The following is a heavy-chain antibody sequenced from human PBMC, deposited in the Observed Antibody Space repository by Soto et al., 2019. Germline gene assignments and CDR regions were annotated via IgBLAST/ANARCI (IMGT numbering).Heavy chain of an antibody. CDR2: IIPIFGTA. CDR3: ARAGELGFEDY. Sequence: SVKVSCKAAGGTFSSYSSSWVRQAPGQGREGRGGIIPIFGTANYAQKFQCRVTITAAKSTSTAYMELRSLRSEATAVYYCARAGELGFEDYWGQGTLVTVSS. D-gene: IGHD7-27*01. J-gene: IGHJ4*02. CDR1: GGTFSSYS. V-gene: IGHV1-69*06.